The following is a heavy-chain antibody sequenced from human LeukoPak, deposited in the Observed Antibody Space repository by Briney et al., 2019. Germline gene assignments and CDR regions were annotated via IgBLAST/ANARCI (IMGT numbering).Heavy chain of an antibody. CDR1: GYTFTGYG. V-gene: IGHV1-2*04. CDR2: ISANSGGT. Sequence: VKVSCKASGYTFTGYGISWVRQAPGQGLEWMGWISANSGGTNYAQKFQGWVTMTRDTSISTAYMELSRLRSDDTAVYYCARGGYYDSSGHDAFDIWGQGTMVTVSS. CDR3: ARGGYYDSSGHDAFDI. D-gene: IGHD3-22*01. J-gene: IGHJ3*02.